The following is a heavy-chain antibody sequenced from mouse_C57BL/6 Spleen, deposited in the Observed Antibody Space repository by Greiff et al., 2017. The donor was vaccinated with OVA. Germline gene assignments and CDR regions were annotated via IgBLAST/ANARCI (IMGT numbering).Heavy chain of an antibody. D-gene: IGHD1-1*01. Sequence: EVQGVESGGDLVKPGGSLKLSCAASGFTFSSYGMSWVRQTPDKRLEWVATISSGGSYTYYPDSVKGRFTISRDNAKNTLYLQMSSLKSEDTAMYYCGRHGGSSSFDYWGQGTTLTVAS. CDR3: GRHGGSSSFDY. CDR2: ISSGGSYT. CDR1: GFTFSSYG. V-gene: IGHV5-6*01. J-gene: IGHJ2*01.